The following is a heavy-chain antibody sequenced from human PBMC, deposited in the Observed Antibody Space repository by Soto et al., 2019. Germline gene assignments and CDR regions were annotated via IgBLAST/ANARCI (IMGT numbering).Heavy chain of an antibody. V-gene: IGHV4-31*03. CDR3: ARDTGSTTVGADWYFDL. Sequence: QVQLQESGPGLVKPSQTLSLTCTVSGGSISSGGYYWSWIRQHPGKGLEWIGYIYYSGSTYYNPSLKSRVTISVDTSKNQFSLKLSSVTAADTAVYYCARDTGSTTVGADWYFDLWGRGTLVTVSS. CDR2: IYYSGST. D-gene: IGHD4-17*01. CDR1: GGSISSGGYY. J-gene: IGHJ2*01.